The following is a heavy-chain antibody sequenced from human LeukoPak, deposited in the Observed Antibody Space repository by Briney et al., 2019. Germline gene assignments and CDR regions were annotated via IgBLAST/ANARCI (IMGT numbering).Heavy chain of an antibody. Sequence: GASVKVSCKASGYTFSAYYMHWVRRAPGQGLEWMGWINPNSGGTKYAQKFQGRVTLTRDTSISTAYMELSRLRSDDTAVYYCARSIAEAEPASDSWGQGTLVTVSS. D-gene: IGHD6-13*01. J-gene: IGHJ4*02. CDR1: GYTFSAYY. CDR2: INPNSGGT. V-gene: IGHV1-2*02. CDR3: ARSIAEAEPASDS.